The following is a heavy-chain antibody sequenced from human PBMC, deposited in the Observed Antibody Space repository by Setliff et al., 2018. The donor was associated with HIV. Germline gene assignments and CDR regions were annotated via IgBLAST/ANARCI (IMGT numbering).Heavy chain of an antibody. D-gene: IGHD3-22*01. Sequence: GGSLRLSCATSGMSFSNAWMSWVRQASGKGLEWLGRIKDRTDNYATAYAASVKGRFTIFRDDSANTAYLQINSLEIEDTAVYYCTRPQYIYENGGSDYWGQGTLVTVSS. CDR1: GMSFSNAW. CDR3: TRPQYIYENGGSDY. J-gene: IGHJ4*02. V-gene: IGHV3-73*01. CDR2: IKDRTDNYAT.